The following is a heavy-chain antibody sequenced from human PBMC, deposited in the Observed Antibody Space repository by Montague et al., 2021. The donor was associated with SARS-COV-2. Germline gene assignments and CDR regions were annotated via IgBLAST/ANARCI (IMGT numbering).Heavy chain of an antibody. CDR1: GRAISGHY. Sequence: SETLSLTCRGLGRAISGHYGSWIGQTPGKELECIGNFDHNGDTKYNPSLKSRATISVDTSKNQFALRLHSVTAAGTAVYYCAREFRIELWQTNWYFGLWGRGTLVTVSS. CDR3: AREFRIELWQTNWYFGL. D-gene: IGHD3-16*01. V-gene: IGHV4-59*11. CDR2: FDHNGDT. J-gene: IGHJ2*01.